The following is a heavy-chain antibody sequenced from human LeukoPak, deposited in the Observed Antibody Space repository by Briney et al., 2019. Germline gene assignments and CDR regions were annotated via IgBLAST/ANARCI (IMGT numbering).Heavy chain of an antibody. Sequence: GGSLRLSCAASGFTFSSYAMSWVRQAPGKGLEWVSAISGSGGSTYYADSVKGRFTISRDNSKNTLYLQMSSLRAEDTAVYYCAKAPVLLWFGELSPGFYFHYWGQGTLVTVSS. CDR3: AKAPVLLWFGELSPGFYFHY. CDR1: GFTFSSYA. CDR2: ISGSGGST. D-gene: IGHD3-10*01. J-gene: IGHJ4*02. V-gene: IGHV3-23*01.